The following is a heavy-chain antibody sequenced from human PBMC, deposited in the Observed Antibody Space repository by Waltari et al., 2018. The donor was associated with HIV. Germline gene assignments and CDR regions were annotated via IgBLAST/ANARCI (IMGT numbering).Heavy chain of an antibody. CDR1: GFTFNTFG. V-gene: IGHV3-48*04. D-gene: IGHD3-22*01. Sequence: DVQLEESGGGLVQPGGSLRLSCAASGFTFNTFGFNWVRQAPGEGLEWVSYISTSSRPIYYADSVKGRFTISRDDAKNSLYLEMNSLRADDTAVYYCARESYYYDSSGYPLAYWGQGILVTVSS. CDR3: ARESYYYDSSGYPLAY. CDR2: ISTSSRPI. J-gene: IGHJ4*02.